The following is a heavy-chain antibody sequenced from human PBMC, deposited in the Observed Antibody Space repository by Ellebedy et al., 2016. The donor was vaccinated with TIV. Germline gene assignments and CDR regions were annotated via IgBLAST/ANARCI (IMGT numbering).Heavy chain of an antibody. Sequence: GESLKISCVGSGFTLSGYTFNWIRQAPGKGLEWVSSISSSSASIYYADSVKGRFTISRDNAKNSLYLQMNSLRAEDTAVYYCAREVGYYDSSGYYPDYWGQGTLVTVSS. V-gene: IGHV3-21*01. CDR2: ISSSSASI. CDR1: GFTLSGYT. D-gene: IGHD3-22*01. CDR3: AREVGYYDSSGYYPDY. J-gene: IGHJ4*02.